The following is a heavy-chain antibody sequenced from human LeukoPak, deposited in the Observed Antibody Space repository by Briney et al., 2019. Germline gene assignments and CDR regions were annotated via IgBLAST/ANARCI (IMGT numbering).Heavy chain of an antibody. Sequence: GASVKVSCKASGYTFTSYYIHWVRQAPGQGLEWMGIINPTGGTTDYAQKSQGRVTLTRDMSTSTVYMELSSLRSDDTAVYYCARQQGLQNLNFDYWGQGTLVTVSS. CDR2: INPTGGTT. J-gene: IGHJ4*02. D-gene: IGHD6-25*01. V-gene: IGHV1-46*01. CDR1: GYTFTSYY. CDR3: ARQQGLQNLNFDY.